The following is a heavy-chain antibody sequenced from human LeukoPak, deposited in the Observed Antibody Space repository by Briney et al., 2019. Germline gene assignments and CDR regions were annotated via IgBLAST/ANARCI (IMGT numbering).Heavy chain of an antibody. CDR2: IKSKTDVGTT. Sequence: GGSLRLSCAAPGFTLSNAWMSWVRQAPGKGLEWVGRIKSKTDVGTTDYAARVKGRLTIPRDDSKTTLHLQMNRLNTEDPAEYYCTTALAGIGELSTDYYYYYIVICGKGTKWTVSS. CDR3: TTALAGIGELSTDYYYYYIVI. CDR1: GFTLSNAW. D-gene: IGHD3-16*02. J-gene: IGHJ6*03. V-gene: IGHV3-15*01.